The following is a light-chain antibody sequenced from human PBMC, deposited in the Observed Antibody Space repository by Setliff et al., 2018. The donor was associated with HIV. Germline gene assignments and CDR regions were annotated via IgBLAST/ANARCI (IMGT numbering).Light chain of an antibody. V-gene: IGLV7-43*01. CDR1: TGAVTSGHY. CDR2: STT. J-gene: IGLJ3*02. CDR3: LLYYGGPWV. Sequence: QTVVTQEPSLTVSPGGTVTLTCASSTGAVTSGHYPNWFQQKPGQAPRLLIYSTTNRDSWTPARFSGSLLGGKAALTLSGVQPEDEAEYYCLLYYGGPWVFGGGTK.